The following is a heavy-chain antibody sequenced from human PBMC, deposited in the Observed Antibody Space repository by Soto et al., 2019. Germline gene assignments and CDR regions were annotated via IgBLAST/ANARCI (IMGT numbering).Heavy chain of an antibody. CDR1: GGSVSDKTYY. CDR3: ARTTAVPNTLRSRYFFDY. J-gene: IGHJ4*02. CDR2: VYYSGTT. D-gene: IGHD4-17*01. Sequence: SETLSLTCSVSGGSVSDKTYYWSWIRQPPGKRLEWLGYVYYSGTTNYNPSLKSRVTISVDLSKNRFSLRLSSVTTADTALYYCARTTAVPNTLRSRYFFDYWGQGTLVTVSS. V-gene: IGHV4-61*01.